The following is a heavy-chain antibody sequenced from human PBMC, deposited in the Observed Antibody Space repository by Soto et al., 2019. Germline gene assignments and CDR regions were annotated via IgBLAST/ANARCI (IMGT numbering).Heavy chain of an antibody. CDR3: VRGWLRDPWMN. V-gene: IGHV3-21*01. CDR2: ISGSSTYI. D-gene: IGHD5-12*01. CDR1: GFIFSRYN. Sequence: EVQLVESGGGLVKPGGSLRLSCAASGFIFSRYNMNWVRQAPGKGLEWVSSISGSSTYIYYADSVKGRFTISRGNSLYLQMSSLRAEDTAVYYCVRGWLRDPWMNWGQGTLVTVSS. J-gene: IGHJ4*02.